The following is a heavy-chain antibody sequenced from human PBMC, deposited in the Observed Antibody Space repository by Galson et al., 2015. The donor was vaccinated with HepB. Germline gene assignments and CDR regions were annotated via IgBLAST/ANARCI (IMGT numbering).Heavy chain of an antibody. CDR3: ASLSSKYSSGDY. CDR1: GFTFSDYY. V-gene: IGHV3-11*06. D-gene: IGHD6-19*01. J-gene: IGHJ4*02. CDR2: ISSSSSYT. Sequence: SLRLSCAASGFTFSDYYMSWIRQAPGKGLEWVSYISSSSSYTNYADSVKGRSTISRDNAKNSLYLQMNSLRAEDTAVYYCASLSSKYSSGDYWGQGTLVTVSS.